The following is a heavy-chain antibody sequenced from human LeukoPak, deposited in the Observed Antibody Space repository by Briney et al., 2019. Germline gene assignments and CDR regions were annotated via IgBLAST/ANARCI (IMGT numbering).Heavy chain of an antibody. CDR1: GFTFSSYG. Sequence: GGSLRLSCAASGFTFSSYGMHWVRQAPGKGLEWVAFIRCDGSNKYYADSVKGRFTISRDNSKNTLYLQMNSLRAEDTAVYYCAKDEQRFFDYWGQGTLVTVSS. D-gene: IGHD4-17*01. J-gene: IGHJ4*02. CDR3: AKDEQRFFDY. CDR2: IRCDGSNK. V-gene: IGHV3-30*02.